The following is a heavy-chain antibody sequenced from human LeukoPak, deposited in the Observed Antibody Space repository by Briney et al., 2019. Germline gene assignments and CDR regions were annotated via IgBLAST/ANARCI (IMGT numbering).Heavy chain of an antibody. D-gene: IGHD6-6*01. CDR1: GFSFSNYW. Sequence: GGSPRLSCVASGFSFSNYWMAWVRQAPGKGLEWVANIKEDGSEIHYVESVKGRFTISRDNGKNSLYLQMNTLNAEDTAVYYCARDPSRRFDYWGQGTLVTVSS. V-gene: IGHV3-7*01. CDR3: ARDPSRRFDY. CDR2: IKEDGSEI. J-gene: IGHJ4*02.